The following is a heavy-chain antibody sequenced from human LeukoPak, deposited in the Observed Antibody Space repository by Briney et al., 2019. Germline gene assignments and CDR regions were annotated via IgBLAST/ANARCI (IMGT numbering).Heavy chain of an antibody. Sequence: SSQTLSLTCTVSGGSVSSGNYYWSWIRQLAGKGLEWIGRIWTDGVTSYNPSLKSRVTISLDTSKNQFSLRLSSVTAADTAVYYCARGRDSRGYQYKGFDCWGQGTLVTVSS. V-gene: IGHV4-61*02. J-gene: IGHJ4*02. CDR3: ARGRDSRGYQYKGFDC. CDR2: IWTDGVT. CDR1: GGSVSSGNYY. D-gene: IGHD3-22*01.